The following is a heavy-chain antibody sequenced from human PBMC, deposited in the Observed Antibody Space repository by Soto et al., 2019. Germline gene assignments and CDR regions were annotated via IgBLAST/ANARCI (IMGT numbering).Heavy chain of an antibody. CDR2: ISYDGTNK. Sequence: QVPLVESGGGVVQPGRSLRLSCAASGFTFSSYGMHWVRQAPGKGLEWVALISYDGTNKYYADSVKGRFTISRDNSKNTLYLQMNSLRAEDTAVYYCAKDGDYSVPLFYWGQGTLVTVSS. V-gene: IGHV3-30*18. D-gene: IGHD4-17*01. CDR1: GFTFSSYG. J-gene: IGHJ4*02. CDR3: AKDGDYSVPLFY.